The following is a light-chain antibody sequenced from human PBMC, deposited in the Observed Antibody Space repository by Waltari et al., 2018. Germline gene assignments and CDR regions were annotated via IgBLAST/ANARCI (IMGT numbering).Light chain of an antibody. Sequence: QLVLTQSPSASPSLGASVKITCTLSSGHSSNVVAWHQQQPEKGPRYLMKVNSDGSHSKGDGSPDRFSGSSSGAERYLTISSLQSDDEADYYCQTWGTGIWVFGGGTRLTVL. CDR3: QTWGTGIWV. CDR1: SGHSSNV. CDR2: VNSDGSH. J-gene: IGLJ3*02. V-gene: IGLV4-69*01.